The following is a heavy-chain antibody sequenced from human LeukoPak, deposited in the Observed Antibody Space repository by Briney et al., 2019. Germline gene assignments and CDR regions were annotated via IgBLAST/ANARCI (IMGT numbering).Heavy chain of an antibody. CDR2: IYYSGST. D-gene: IGHD2-21*01. V-gene: IGHV4-30-4*08. Sequence: SQTLSLTCTVSVGSISSGDYYWSWIRQPPAKGLEGIGYIYYSGSTYYNPSLKSRVTISVDTSKNQFSLTLSSVTAADTAVYYCARVAEFSSYRGAFDYWGQGTLVTVSS. CDR1: VGSISSGDYY. J-gene: IGHJ4*02. CDR3: ARVAEFSSYRGAFDY.